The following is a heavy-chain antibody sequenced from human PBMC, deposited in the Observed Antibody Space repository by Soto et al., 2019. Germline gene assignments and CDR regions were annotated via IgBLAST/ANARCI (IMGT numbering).Heavy chain of an antibody. J-gene: IGHJ6*02. CDR1: GFTFSSYA. CDR3: AKDLLSGPPGMDV. V-gene: IGHV3-23*01. D-gene: IGHD3-10*01. CDR2: ISGSGGST. Sequence: GGSLRLSCAASGFTFSSYAMSWVRQAPGKGLEWVSAISGSGGSTYYADSVKGRFTISRDKSKNTLYLQMNSLRAEDMAVYYCAKDLLSGPPGMDVWGQGTTVTVSS.